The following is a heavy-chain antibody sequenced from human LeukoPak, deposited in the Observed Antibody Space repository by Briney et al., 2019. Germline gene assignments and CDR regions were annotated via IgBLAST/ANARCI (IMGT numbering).Heavy chain of an antibody. J-gene: IGHJ4*02. V-gene: IGHV1-8*02. D-gene: IGHD2-2*01. Sequence: ASVKVSCKASGYTFTSYGISWVRQAPGQGLEWMGWMNPNSGNTGYAQKFQGRVTMTRNTSISTAYMELSSLRSEDTAVYYCARGRYCSSTSCYVGGIDYWGQGTLVTVSS. CDR2: MNPNSGNT. CDR1: GYTFTSYG. CDR3: ARGRYCSSTSCYVGGIDY.